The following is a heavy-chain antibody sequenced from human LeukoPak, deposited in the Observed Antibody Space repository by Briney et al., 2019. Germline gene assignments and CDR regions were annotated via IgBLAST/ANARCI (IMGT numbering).Heavy chain of an antibody. Sequence: PSETLSLTCTVSGGSISSYYWSWIRQSPGKGLVWIGYIHYSGTTNYNPSLKSRVTISVDTSKNQFSLKLTSVTAADTAVYYCARVSWFPGTSYYYMDVWGKGTTVTVSS. CDR2: IHYSGTT. V-gene: IGHV4-59*01. D-gene: IGHD1-1*01. CDR1: GGSISSYY. J-gene: IGHJ6*03. CDR3: ARVSWFPGTSYYYMDV.